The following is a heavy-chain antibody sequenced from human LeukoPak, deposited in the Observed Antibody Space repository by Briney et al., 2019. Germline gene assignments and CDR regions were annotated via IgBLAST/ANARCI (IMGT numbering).Heavy chain of an antibody. CDR3: ACSGYSSSWYSDY. J-gene: IGHJ4*02. CDR2: ISSSSSYI. Sequence: GGSLRLSCGASGFTFSSYSMNWVRQAPGKGLEWVSSISSSSSYIYYADSVKGRFTISRDNAKNSLYLQMNSLRAEDTAVYYCACSGYSSSWYSDYWGQGTLVTVSS. CDR1: GFTFSSYS. V-gene: IGHV3-21*01. D-gene: IGHD6-13*01.